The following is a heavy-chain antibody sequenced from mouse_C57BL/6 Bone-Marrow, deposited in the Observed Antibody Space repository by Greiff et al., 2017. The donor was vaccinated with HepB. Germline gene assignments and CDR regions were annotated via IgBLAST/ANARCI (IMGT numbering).Heavy chain of an antibody. CDR1: GFSLTSYG. V-gene: IGHV2-6*03. CDR3: ARPPNWDEEGYAMDY. Sequence: QVQLKQSGPGLVAPSQSLSITCTVSGFSLTSYGVHWVRQPPGKGLEWLVVIWSDGSTTYNSALKSRLSISKDNSKSQVFLKMNSLQTDDTAMYYCARPPNWDEEGYAMDYWGQGTSVTVSS. J-gene: IGHJ4*01. D-gene: IGHD4-1*01. CDR2: IWSDGST.